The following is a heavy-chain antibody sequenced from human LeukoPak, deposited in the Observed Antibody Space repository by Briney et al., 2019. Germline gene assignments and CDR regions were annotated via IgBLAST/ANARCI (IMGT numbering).Heavy chain of an antibody. CDR3: ARHISTYGSDY. J-gene: IGHJ4*02. V-gene: IGHV4-38-2*02. Sequence: SETLSLTCTVSGYSITSGYYWGWIRQPPGMGLEWIGSIYHSGSTHYNPSLNSRVTMSVDTSKNQVSLKLSSVTAADTAVYYCARHISTYGSDYWGQGTLVTVSS. CDR1: GYSITSGYY. CDR2: IYHSGST. D-gene: IGHD3-10*01.